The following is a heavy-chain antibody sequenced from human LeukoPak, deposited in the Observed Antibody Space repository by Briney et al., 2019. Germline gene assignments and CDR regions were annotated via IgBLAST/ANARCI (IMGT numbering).Heavy chain of an antibody. CDR1: GYTFTSYG. V-gene: IGHV1-18*01. CDR2: ISAYNANT. J-gene: IGHJ6*02. D-gene: IGHD3-10*01. Sequence: ASVKVSCKASGYTFTSYGISRVRQAPGQRLKCMGWISAYNANTNYAQKLQGRVTMTTDTSTSTAYMELRSLRSDDTAVYYCARDYYYGSGSYYNDLYYYYYYGMDVWGQGTTVTVSS. CDR3: ARDYYYGSGSYYNDLYYYYYYGMDV.